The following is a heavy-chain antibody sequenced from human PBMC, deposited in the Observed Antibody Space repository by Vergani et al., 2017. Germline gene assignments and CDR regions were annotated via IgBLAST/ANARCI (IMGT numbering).Heavy chain of an antibody. D-gene: IGHD2-15*01. CDR1: GYTFTNYY. Sequence: QVLLVQSGAEVKKPGASVRVSCKTSGYTFTNYYIHWVRQAPGQGLEWMGIINPNSGGTNYAQKFQGRVTITADESTSTAYMELSSLRSEDTAVYYCARSYSDYYYGMDVWGQGTTVTVSS. J-gene: IGHJ6*02. CDR2: INPNSGGT. V-gene: IGHV1-46*01. CDR3: ARSYSDYYYGMDV.